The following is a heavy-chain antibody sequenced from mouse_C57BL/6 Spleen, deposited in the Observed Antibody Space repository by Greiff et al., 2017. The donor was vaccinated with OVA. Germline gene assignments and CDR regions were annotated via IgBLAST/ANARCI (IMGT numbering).Heavy chain of an antibody. CDR3: ARNGGLLRSSCAMDY. V-gene: IGHV1-4*01. CDR1: GYTFTSYT. D-gene: IGHD1-1*01. CDR2: INPSSGYT. J-gene: IGHJ4*01. Sequence: QVQLQQSGAELARPGASVKMSCKASGYTFTSYTMHWVKQRPGQGLEWIGYINPSSGYTKYSQKFKDKATLTADKSSSTAYMQLSSLTSEDSAVYYCARNGGLLRSSCAMDYWGQGTSVTVSS.